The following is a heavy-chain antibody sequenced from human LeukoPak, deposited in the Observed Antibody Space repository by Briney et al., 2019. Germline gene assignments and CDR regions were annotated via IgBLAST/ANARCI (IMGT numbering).Heavy chain of an antibody. CDR1: GFTFSSYW. D-gene: IGHD3-10*02. J-gene: IGHJ5*02. CDR3: ARQVVRGVRTGWFDP. Sequence: GSLRLSCAASGFTFSSYWMSWVRQPPGKGLEWIGYIYYSGSTNYNPSLKSRVTISVDTSKNQSSLKLSSVTAADTAVYYCARQVVRGVRTGWFDPWGQGTLVTVSS. CDR2: IYYSGST. V-gene: IGHV4-59*01.